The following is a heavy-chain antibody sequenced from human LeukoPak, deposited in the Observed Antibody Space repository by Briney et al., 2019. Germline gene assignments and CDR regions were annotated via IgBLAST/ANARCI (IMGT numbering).Heavy chain of an antibody. CDR3: AREWGLESSGYYYAY. V-gene: IGHV1-46*01. D-gene: IGHD3-22*01. Sequence: ASVKVSCKASGYTFTSYYMHWVRQAPGQGLEWMGIINPSGGSTSYAQKFQGRVTMTRDTSTSTVFMELSSLRSEDTAVYYCAREWGLESSGYYYAYWGQGTLVTVSS. CDR2: INPSGGST. J-gene: IGHJ4*02. CDR1: GYTFTSYY.